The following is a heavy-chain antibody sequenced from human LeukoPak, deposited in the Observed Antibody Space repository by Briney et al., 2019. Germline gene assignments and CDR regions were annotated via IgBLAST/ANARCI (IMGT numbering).Heavy chain of an antibody. D-gene: IGHD3-10*01. CDR2: IYHSGST. V-gene: IGHV4-4*02. Sequence: SETLSLTCAVSGGSISSSNWWSWVRQPPGKGLEWIGEIYHSGSTNYNPSLKSRVTISVDTSKNQFSLKLSSVTAADTAIYYCARGGYYGSGNDFRFDPWGQGTLVTVSS. CDR3: ARGGYYGSGNDFRFDP. J-gene: IGHJ5*02. CDR1: GGSISSSNW.